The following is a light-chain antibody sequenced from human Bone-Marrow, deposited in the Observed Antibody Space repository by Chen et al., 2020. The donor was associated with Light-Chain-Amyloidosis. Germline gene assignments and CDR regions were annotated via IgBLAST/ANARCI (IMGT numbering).Light chain of an antibody. V-gene: IGLV2-14*01. CDR2: ADS. J-gene: IGLJ1*01. Sequence: QSALTQPASVSGSPGQSITISCTGTSGDVGTYNYVSWYQQHPGKAPKVMIYADSNRPSGVSNRFSGSKSGNTASLTISGLQAEDEADYYCSSFTSSSSYVFGPRTKVTVL. CDR1: SGDVGTYNY. CDR3: SSFTSSSSYV.